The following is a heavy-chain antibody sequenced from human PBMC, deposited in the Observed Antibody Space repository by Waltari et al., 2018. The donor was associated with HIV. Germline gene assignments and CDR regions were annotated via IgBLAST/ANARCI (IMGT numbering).Heavy chain of an antibody. Sequence: EVQLVESGGGLVKPGGSLRLSCAASGLTFSSYSMHRVRQAPGKGLEWVSSMSSSSSYIYYADSVKGRFTISRDNAKNSLYLQMNSLRAEDTAVYYCARYSSGWPFDYWGQGTLVTVSS. D-gene: IGHD6-19*01. CDR1: GLTFSSYS. V-gene: IGHV3-21*01. J-gene: IGHJ4*02. CDR2: MSSSSSYI. CDR3: ARYSSGWPFDY.